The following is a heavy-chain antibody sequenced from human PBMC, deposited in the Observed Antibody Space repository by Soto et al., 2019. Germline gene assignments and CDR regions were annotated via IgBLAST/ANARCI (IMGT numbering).Heavy chain of an antibody. J-gene: IGHJ6*02. CDR3: AKGLVWHYGSGKRYGMDV. CDR1: GFTFSSYA. CDR2: ISGSGGAI. D-gene: IGHD3-10*01. Sequence: GGSLRLSCAASGFTFSSYAMNWVRQAPGKGLEWVSAISGSGGAIYSADSVKGRFTVSRDNSKNRFYLQMNSLSAEDTAVYYCAKGLVWHYGSGKRYGMDVWGQGTTVTVSS. V-gene: IGHV3-23*01.